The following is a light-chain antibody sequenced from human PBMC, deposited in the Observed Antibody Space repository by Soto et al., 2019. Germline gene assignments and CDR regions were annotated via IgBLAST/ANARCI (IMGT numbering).Light chain of an antibody. CDR1: SSDVGGYKY. CDR3: SSYTSSSSYI. CDR2: DVT. V-gene: IGLV2-14*01. J-gene: IGLJ1*01. Sequence: QSVLTQPASVSGSPGQSITISCTGTSSDVGGYKYVSWYQQHPDKAPKLIIYDVTNRPSGISNRFSGSKSGNTASLTISGLLAEDEAAYYCSSYTSSSSYIFGTRTRSPS.